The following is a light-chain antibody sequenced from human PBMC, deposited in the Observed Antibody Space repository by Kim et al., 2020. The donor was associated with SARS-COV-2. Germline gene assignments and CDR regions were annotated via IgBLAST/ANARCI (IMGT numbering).Light chain of an antibody. CDR2: GKN. Sequence: VALGQEVSITCQGDSLSSYYATWCQQKPGQALILVIYGKNNRPSGIPERFSGSSSGNTASLTITGTQAGDEADYYCNSRDSNDNVVFGGGTQLTVL. J-gene: IGLJ2*01. V-gene: IGLV3-19*01. CDR1: SLSSYY. CDR3: NSRDSNDNVV.